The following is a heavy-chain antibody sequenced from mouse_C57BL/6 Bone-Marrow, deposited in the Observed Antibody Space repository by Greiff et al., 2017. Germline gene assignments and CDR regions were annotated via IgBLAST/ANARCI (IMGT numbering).Heavy chain of an antibody. D-gene: IGHD2-1*01. CDR1: GFSLTSYA. CDR3: AGDDYGNGGFAD. J-gene: IGHJ3*01. V-gene: IGHV2-9-1*01. CDR2: LWTGGGT. Sequence: VKLVESGPGLVAPSQSLSITCTVSGFSLTSYAISWVRQPPGKGLEWLGVLWTGGGTNYNSALKSRLSISKDNSKSQVFLKRNSLQKDDTARYYCAGDDYGNGGFADWGQGTLVTVSA.